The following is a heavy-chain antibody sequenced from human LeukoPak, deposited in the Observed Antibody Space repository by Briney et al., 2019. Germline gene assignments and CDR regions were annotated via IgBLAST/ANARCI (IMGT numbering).Heavy chain of an antibody. V-gene: IGHV1-69*06. Sequence: ASVKVSCKASGGTFSSYAISWARQAPGQGLEWMGGIIPIFGTANYARKFQGRVTITADKSTSTAYMELSSLRSEDTAVHYCARAQARSLRLYFDYWGQGTLVTVSS. CDR3: ARAQARSLRLYFDY. J-gene: IGHJ4*02. CDR2: IIPIFGTA. D-gene: IGHD5-12*01. CDR1: GGTFSSYA.